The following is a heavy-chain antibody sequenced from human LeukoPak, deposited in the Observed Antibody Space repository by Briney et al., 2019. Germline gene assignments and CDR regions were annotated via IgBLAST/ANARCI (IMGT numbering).Heavy chain of an antibody. Sequence: SETLSLTCAVYGGSFSGYYWSWIRQPPGKGLEWIGEINHSGSTNYNPSPKSRVTISVDTSKNQFSLKLSSVTAADTAVYYCARVSNRGYCSGGSCYPPHYGMDVWGQGTTVTVSS. CDR1: GGSFSGYY. CDR2: INHSGST. J-gene: IGHJ6*02. V-gene: IGHV4-34*01. D-gene: IGHD2-15*01. CDR3: ARVSNRGYCSGGSCYPPHYGMDV.